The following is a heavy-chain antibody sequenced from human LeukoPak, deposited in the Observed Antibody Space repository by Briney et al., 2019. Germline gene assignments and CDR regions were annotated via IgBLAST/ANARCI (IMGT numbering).Heavy chain of an antibody. CDR3: ARASSNYYYYYMDV. J-gene: IGHJ6*03. CDR2: IYTSGTT. D-gene: IGHD2/OR15-2a*01. CDR1: GCSISSYY. V-gene: IGHV4-4*07. Sequence: SETLSLTCTVSGCSISSYYWSWIRQPAEKGLEWIWRIYTSGTTDYYPALESRVNISVDKSKNPFYLKLSSVNAADTAVYYCARASSNYYYYYMDVWGKGTTVTVSS.